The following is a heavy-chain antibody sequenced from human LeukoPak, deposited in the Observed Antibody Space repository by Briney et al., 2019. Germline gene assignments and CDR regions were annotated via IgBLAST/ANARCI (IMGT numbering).Heavy chain of an antibody. V-gene: IGHV3-21*01. Sequence: GGSLRLSYAASGFTFSSYSMNWVRQAPGKGLEWVSSISSSSSYIYYADSVKGRFTISRDNAKNSLYLQMNSLRAEDTAVYYCARAPFEYCGGDCYSDMDVWGKGTTVTVSS. CDR1: GFTFSSYS. D-gene: IGHD2-21*01. CDR3: ARAPFEYCGGDCYSDMDV. CDR2: ISSSSSYI. J-gene: IGHJ6*03.